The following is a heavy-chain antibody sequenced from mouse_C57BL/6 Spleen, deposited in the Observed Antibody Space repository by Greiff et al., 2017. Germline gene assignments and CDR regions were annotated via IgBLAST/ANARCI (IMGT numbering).Heavy chain of an antibody. J-gene: IGHJ2*01. CDR1: GYAFSSSW. D-gene: IGHD3-1*01. CDR2: IYPGDGDT. CDR3: ARGHDENYYDN. Sequence: QVQLQQSGPELVKPGASVKISCKASGYAFSSSWMNWVKQRPGKGLEWIGRIYPGDGDTNYNGKFKGKATLTADKSSSTAYMQLSSLTSEDSAIYFGARGHDENYYDNWSQGTTLTVTS. V-gene: IGHV1-82*01.